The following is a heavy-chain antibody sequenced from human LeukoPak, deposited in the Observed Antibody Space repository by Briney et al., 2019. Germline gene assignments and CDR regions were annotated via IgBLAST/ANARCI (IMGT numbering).Heavy chain of an antibody. D-gene: IGHD4-17*01. V-gene: IGHV3-7*01. CDR3: ARDDDYGDYVVDY. J-gene: IGHJ4*02. CDR1: GFTFRTYW. Sequence: GGSVRLSCAASGFTFRTYWMSWVRQAPGKGLEWVANIKQDGSENYSEDSVKGRFTISRENAKNSLYLQMNSLRAEDTAVYYCARDDDYGDYVVDYWGQGTLVTVSS. CDR2: IKQDGSEN.